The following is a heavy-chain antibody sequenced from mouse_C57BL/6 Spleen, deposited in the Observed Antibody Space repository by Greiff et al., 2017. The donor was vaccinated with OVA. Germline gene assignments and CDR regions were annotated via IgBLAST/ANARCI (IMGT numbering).Heavy chain of an antibody. CDR2: LDPEDGDT. Sequence: VQLQQSGAELVRPGASVKLSCTASGFNIKDYYMHWVKQRPEQGLEWIGRLDPEDGDTEYAPKFQGKATMTADTSSNTAYLQLSSLTSEDTAVYYCTTSRITTVVATDYWGQGTTLTVSS. J-gene: IGHJ2*01. D-gene: IGHD1-1*01. V-gene: IGHV14-1*01. CDR3: TTSRITTVVATDY. CDR1: GFNIKDYY.